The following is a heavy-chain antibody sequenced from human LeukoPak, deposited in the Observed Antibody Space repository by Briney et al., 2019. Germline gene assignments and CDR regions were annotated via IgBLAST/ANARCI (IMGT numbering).Heavy chain of an antibody. J-gene: IGHJ4*02. Sequence: GGSLRLSCAASGFTFSSVGMHWVRQAPGKGLEWVAFIQFDGSNSYYADSVKGRFTLSRDNPKNTLYLQMDSLRAEDTAIYYCAKGQGYYCDHWGQGTLVTVSS. V-gene: IGHV3-30*02. CDR2: IQFDGSNS. CDR1: GFTFSSVG. CDR3: AKGQGYYCDH. D-gene: IGHD3-22*01.